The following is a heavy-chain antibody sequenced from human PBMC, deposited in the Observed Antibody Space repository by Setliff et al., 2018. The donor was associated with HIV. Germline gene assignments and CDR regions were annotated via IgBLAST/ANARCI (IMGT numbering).Heavy chain of an antibody. D-gene: IGHD1-1*01. CDR2: ISWDRYTT. J-gene: IGHJ3*01. CDR3: AKEGRTTSAFDV. CDR1: GFTFDDYA. V-gene: IGHV3-43D*04. Sequence: GESLKISCAASGFTFDDYAMHWVRQAPGKGLEWVSLISWDRYTTNYADSVKGRFTISRDNSKNSLYLQMNSLRFEDTALYYCAKEGRTTSAFDVWGQGTMVTVSS.